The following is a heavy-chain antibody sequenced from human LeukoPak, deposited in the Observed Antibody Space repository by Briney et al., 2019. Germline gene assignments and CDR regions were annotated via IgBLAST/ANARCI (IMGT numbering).Heavy chain of an antibody. D-gene: IGHD3-10*01. CDR1: GGSISSGGYY. Sequence: SETLSLTCTVSGGSISSGGYYWSWIRQHPGKGLEWIGYIYYSGSTYYNPSLKSRVTISVDTSKNQSSLKLSSVTAADTAVYYCARDSWELWFGEEKPDYGMDVWGQGTTVTVSS. CDR2: IYYSGST. J-gene: IGHJ6*02. V-gene: IGHV4-31*03. CDR3: ARDSWELWFGEEKPDYGMDV.